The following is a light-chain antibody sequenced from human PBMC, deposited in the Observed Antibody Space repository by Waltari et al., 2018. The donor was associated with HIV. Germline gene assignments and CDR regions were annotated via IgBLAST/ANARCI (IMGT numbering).Light chain of an antibody. V-gene: IGLV2-14*01. CDR3: SSYTSSSTPVV. CDR1: SSDIGTYNN. CDR2: DVS. J-gene: IGLJ2*01. Sequence: QSALTQPASVSGSPGQSITISCTRTSSDIGTYNNVSWYQQHPGKAPKLMIYDVSNRPSGVSNRFSGSKSGNTASLTISGLQAEDEADYYCSSYTSSSTPVVFGGGTKLTVL.